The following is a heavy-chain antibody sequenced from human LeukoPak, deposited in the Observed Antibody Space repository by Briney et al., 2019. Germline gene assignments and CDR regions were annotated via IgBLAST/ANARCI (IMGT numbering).Heavy chain of an antibody. CDR2: INHGGST. V-gene: IGHV4-34*01. CDR1: GGSFSGYY. Sequence: SETLSLTCAVYGGSFSGYYWSWIRQPPGKGLEWIGEINHGGSTNNNPSLKSRVTISVDTSKNQFSLKLSSVTAADTAVYYCARALAQGIICSGGSCYRNRYYYYYGMDVWGQGTTVTVSS. J-gene: IGHJ6*02. CDR3: ARALAQGIICSGGSCYRNRYYYYYGMDV. D-gene: IGHD2-15*01.